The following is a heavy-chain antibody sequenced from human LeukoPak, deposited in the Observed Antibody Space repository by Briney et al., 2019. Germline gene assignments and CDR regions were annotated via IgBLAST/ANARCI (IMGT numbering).Heavy chain of an antibody. Sequence: SETLSLTCTVSGGSISSSSYHWGWIRQPPGKGLEWIGSIYYSGSTYYNPSLKSRVTISVDTSKDQFSLKLSSVIAADTAVYYCASSRGYNYGPPDYWGQGTLVTVSS. J-gene: IGHJ4*02. CDR2: IYYSGST. CDR1: GGSISSSSYH. V-gene: IGHV4-39*01. CDR3: ASSRGYNYGPPDY. D-gene: IGHD5-18*01.